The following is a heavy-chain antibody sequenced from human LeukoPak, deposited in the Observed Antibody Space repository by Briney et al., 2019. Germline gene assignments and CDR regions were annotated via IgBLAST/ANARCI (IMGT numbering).Heavy chain of an antibody. J-gene: IGHJ4*02. Sequence: GASVKVSCKASGYTFTSYGISWVRQAPGQGLEWMGWISAYNGNTDYAQSLQGRVTMTIDTCTSTVYMELRSLRSDDTAVYYCARDVGRSYDLDYWGQGTLVTVSS. V-gene: IGHV1-18*01. D-gene: IGHD3-16*01. CDR3: ARDVGRSYDLDY. CDR2: ISAYNGNT. CDR1: GYTFTSYG.